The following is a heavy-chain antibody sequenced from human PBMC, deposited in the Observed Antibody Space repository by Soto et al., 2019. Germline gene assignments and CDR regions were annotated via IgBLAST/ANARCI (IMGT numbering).Heavy chain of an antibody. CDR2: ISGSGGST. D-gene: IGHD3-10*01. CDR1: GFTFSSYA. J-gene: IGHJ5*02. CDR3: AKAYYGSGSYSNWFDP. Sequence: EVQLLESGGGLVQPRGSLRLSCAASGFTFSSYAMSWVRQAPGKGLEWVSAISGSGGSTYYADSVKGRFTISRDNSKNTLYLQMNSLRAEDTAVYYCAKAYYGSGSYSNWFDPWGQGTLVTVSS. V-gene: IGHV3-23*01.